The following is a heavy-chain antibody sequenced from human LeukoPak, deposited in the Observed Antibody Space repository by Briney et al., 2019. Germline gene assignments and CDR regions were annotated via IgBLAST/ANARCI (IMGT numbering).Heavy chain of an antibody. D-gene: IGHD1-1*01. J-gene: IGHJ6*02. V-gene: IGHV3-33*01. CDR3: ARSFGELEPERYYYYGMDV. CDR2: IWYDGSNK. Sequence: PGRSLRLPCAASGFTFSSYGMHWVRQAPGKGLEWVAVIWYDGSNKYYADSVKGRFTISRDNSKNTLYLQMNSLRAEDTAVYYCARSFGELEPERYYYYGMDVWGQGTTVTVSS. CDR1: GFTFSSYG.